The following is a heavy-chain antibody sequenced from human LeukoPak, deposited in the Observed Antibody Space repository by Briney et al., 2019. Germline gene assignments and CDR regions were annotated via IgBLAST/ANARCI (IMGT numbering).Heavy chain of an antibody. CDR3: ARLLRQQLAIDY. V-gene: IGHV4-39*01. CDR1: GGSISNSSYY. J-gene: IGHJ4*02. CDR2: IYYSGST. Sequence: PSETLSLTCTVSGGSISNSSYYWGWIRQPPGKGLEWFGSIYYSGSTYYNPSLKSRVTISVDTSKNQFSLKLSSVTAADTAVYYCARLLRQQLAIDYWGQGTLVTVSS. D-gene: IGHD6-13*01.